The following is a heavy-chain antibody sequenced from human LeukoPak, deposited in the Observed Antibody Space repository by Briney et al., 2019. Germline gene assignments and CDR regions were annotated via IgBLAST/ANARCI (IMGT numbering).Heavy chain of an antibody. V-gene: IGHV3-30*04. J-gene: IGHJ4*02. Sequence: PGGSLRLSCAASGFTFRSYAMHWVRQAPGKGLEWMAVISYDGRNKNYADSAKGRFTISRDNSKNTLSLQMNSLRAEDTAVYYCARGGYNFGYWGQGTLVTVSS. CDR2: ISYDGRNK. D-gene: IGHD5-18*01. CDR1: GFTFRSYA. CDR3: ARGGYNFGY.